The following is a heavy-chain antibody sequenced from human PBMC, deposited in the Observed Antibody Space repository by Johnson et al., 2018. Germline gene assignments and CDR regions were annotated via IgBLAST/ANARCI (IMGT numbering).Heavy chain of an antibody. CDR3: AKGCHYDSSGYYSGLDYFHH. CDR2: IYYSGST. V-gene: IGHV4-39*07. CDR1: GGSISSSSYY. J-gene: IGHJ1*01. Sequence: QVQLQESGPGLVKPSETXSLTCTVSGGSISSSSYYWGWIRQPPGKGLEWIGSIYYSGSTYYNPSLKSRVTISVDTSKNQFPRKLSSVTAAEPAGYYRAKGCHYDSSGYYSGLDYFHHWGRGTLVTVSS. D-gene: IGHD3-22*01.